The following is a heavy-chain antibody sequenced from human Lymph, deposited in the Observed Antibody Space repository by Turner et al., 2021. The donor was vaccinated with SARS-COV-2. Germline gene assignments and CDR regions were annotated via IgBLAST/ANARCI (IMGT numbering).Heavy chain of an antibody. J-gene: IGHJ4*02. CDR3: ARDVTGPLGY. V-gene: IGHV1-69*10. CDR1: GGTFSSYA. CDR2: IIPMLDVA. D-gene: IGHD4-4*01. Sequence: QVQLVQSGAEVKKPGSSVKVSCKASGGTFSSYAISWVRQAPGQGREWMGGIIPMLDVANYAETFQGRVTITADKATSTAYIELSSLRSEDTAVYYCARDVTGPLGYGGQGTLVTVSS.